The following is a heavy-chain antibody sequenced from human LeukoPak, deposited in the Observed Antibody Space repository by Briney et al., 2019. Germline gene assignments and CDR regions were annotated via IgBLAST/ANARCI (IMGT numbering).Heavy chain of an antibody. V-gene: IGHV3-9*01. D-gene: IGHD6-13*01. CDR2: ISWNSGSI. Sequence: PGRSLRLSCAASGFTFDDYAMHWVRQAPGKGLEWVSGISWNSGSIGYADSVKGRFTISRDNAKNSLYLQMNSLRAEDTALYYCAKDDGAYSSSHDAFDIWGQGTMVTVSS. J-gene: IGHJ3*02. CDR1: GFTFDDYA. CDR3: AKDDGAYSSSHDAFDI.